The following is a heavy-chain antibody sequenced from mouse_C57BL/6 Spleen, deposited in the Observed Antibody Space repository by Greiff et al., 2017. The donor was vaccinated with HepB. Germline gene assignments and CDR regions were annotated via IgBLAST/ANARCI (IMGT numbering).Heavy chain of an antibody. J-gene: IGHJ4*01. CDR1: GYTFTSYW. V-gene: IGHV1-64*01. CDR2: IHPNSGST. Sequence: QVQLKQPGAELVKPGASVKLSCKASGYTFTSYWMHWVKQRPGQGLEWIGMIHPNSGSTNYNEKFKSKATLTVDKSSSTAYMQLSSLTSEDSAVYYCARTGGSSWGNYAMDYWGQGTSVTVSS. CDR3: ARTGGSSWGNYAMDY. D-gene: IGHD1-1*01.